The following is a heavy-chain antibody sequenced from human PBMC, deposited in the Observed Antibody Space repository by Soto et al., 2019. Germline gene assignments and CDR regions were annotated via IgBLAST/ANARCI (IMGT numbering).Heavy chain of an antibody. J-gene: IGHJ4*02. V-gene: IGHV3-30-3*01. CDR3: ARDPVGSGWYYFDY. CDR2: ISYDGSNK. Sequence: GGSLRLSCAASGFTFSSYAMHWVRQAPGKGLEWVAVISYDGSNKYYADSVKGRFTISRDNSKNTLYLQMNSLRAEDTAVYYCARDPVGSGWYYFDYWGQGTLVTVSS. D-gene: IGHD6-19*01. CDR1: GFTFSSYA.